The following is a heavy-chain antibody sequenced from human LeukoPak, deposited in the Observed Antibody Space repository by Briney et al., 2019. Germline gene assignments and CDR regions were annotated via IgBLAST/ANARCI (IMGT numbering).Heavy chain of an antibody. V-gene: IGHV4-34*01. J-gene: IGHJ4*02. D-gene: IGHD6-19*01. CDR1: GGSFSGYY. Sequence: PSETLSLTCAVYGGSFSGYYWSWIRQPPGKGLEWIGEINHSGSTNYNPSLKSRVTISVDTSKNQFSLKLSSVTAADTAVYYCATALYSSGWYYFDYWGQGTLVTVSS. CDR2: INHSGST. CDR3: ATALYSSGWYYFDY.